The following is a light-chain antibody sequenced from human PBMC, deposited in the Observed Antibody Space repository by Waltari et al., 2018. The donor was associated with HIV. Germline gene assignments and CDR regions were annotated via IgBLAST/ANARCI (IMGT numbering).Light chain of an antibody. CDR2: AAS. Sequence: EIVLTQSQATLSLSPGERATLSCRARQSVGSSLVWYQQKPGQAPRLLTYAASARATGIPARFSGSGSGTDFSRTISSLEPEDFAIYYCLQRTNWPVTFGGGTKVEIK. CDR1: QSVGSS. J-gene: IGKJ4*01. CDR3: LQRTNWPVT. V-gene: IGKV3-11*01.